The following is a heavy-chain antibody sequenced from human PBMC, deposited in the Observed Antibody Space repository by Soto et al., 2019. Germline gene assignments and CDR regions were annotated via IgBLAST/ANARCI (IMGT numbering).Heavy chain of an antibody. J-gene: IGHJ5*01. V-gene: IGHV1-58*02. D-gene: IGHD4-17*01. CDR2: IVVGSGNT. CDR3: AADLLDYCDYVLYDS. Sequence: QMQLVQSGPEVKKPGNSVKVSCKDSGFTFTSSAMQWVRQARGQRLEWIGWIVVGSGNTNYAQKFQERVTITRDRSTSTAYMELSSLRSEDTAVYYCAADLLDYCDYVLYDSWGQGTLVTVSS. CDR1: GFTFTSSA.